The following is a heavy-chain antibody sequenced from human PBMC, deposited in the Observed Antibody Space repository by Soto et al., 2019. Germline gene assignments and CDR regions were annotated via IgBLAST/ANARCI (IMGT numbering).Heavy chain of an antibody. Sequence: SETLSLTCTVSGAFLSSSPYFWGWLRQPPGKGLEWIGSIYYSGSTNYNPSLQSRVTISVDTSKNQFSLKLNSMTAADTAVYYCARHNYGSGSTYFDYWGQGTLVTVSS. V-gene: IGHV4-39*01. D-gene: IGHD3-10*01. CDR2: IYYSGST. CDR3: ARHNYGSGSTYFDY. J-gene: IGHJ4*02. CDR1: GAFLSSSPYF.